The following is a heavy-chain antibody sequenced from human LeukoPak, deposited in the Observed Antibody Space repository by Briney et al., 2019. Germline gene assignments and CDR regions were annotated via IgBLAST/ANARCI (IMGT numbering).Heavy chain of an antibody. Sequence: SETLSLTCSVSGGSISGSFYYWAWIRQPPGKGLEWIGTVHNTANIYYNPSLKSRVTISADTSKNQFSLKLSSVTAADTAVYYCAREVGYCSGGSCYSYFDYWGQGTLVTVSS. J-gene: IGHJ4*02. CDR1: GGSISGSFYY. D-gene: IGHD2-15*01. V-gene: IGHV4-39*07. CDR2: VHNTANI. CDR3: AREVGYCSGGSCYSYFDY.